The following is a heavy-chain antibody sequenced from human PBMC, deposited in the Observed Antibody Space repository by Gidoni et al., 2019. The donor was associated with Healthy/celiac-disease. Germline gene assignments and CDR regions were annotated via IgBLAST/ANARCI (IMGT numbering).Heavy chain of an antibody. V-gene: IGHV3-23*01. CDR3: ANRYYYDSSGYYYWYYMDV. CDR1: GFTFSSYA. D-gene: IGHD3-22*01. Sequence: EVQLLESGGDLVQPGGSLRLSCSASGFTFSSYAMSWVRQAPGKGLEWVSAIRGSGGSTYYADSVKGRFTISRDNSKNTLYLQMNSLRAEDTAVYYCANRYYYDSSGYYYWYYMDVWGKGTTVTVSS. J-gene: IGHJ6*03. CDR2: IRGSGGST.